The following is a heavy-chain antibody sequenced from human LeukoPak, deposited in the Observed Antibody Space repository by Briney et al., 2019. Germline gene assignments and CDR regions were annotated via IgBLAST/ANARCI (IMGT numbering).Heavy chain of an antibody. V-gene: IGHV4-59*01. CDR3: ARTSRGWSFDY. CDR1: GDSISSDY. Sequence: PAETLSLTCIVSGDSISSDYWSWIRQPPGKGLEWIGYMYYSGNTNYNPSLNSRVTISGDTSKNQLSLKLTSVTAADTAVYYCARTSRGWSFDYWGQGTLVTVSS. D-gene: IGHD6-19*01. J-gene: IGHJ4*02. CDR2: MYYSGNT.